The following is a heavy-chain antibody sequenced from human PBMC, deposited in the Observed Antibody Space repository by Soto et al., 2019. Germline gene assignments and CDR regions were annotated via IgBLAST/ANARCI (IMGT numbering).Heavy chain of an antibody. Sequence: LSLTCTVSGGSISSGGYYWSWIRQHPGKGLEWIGYIYYSGSTYYNPSLKSRVTISVDTSKNQFPLKLSSVTAADTAVYYCARDQLVRGVIITNGMDVWGQGTTVTVSS. CDR1: GGSISSGGYY. D-gene: IGHD3-10*01. CDR3: ARDQLVRGVIITNGMDV. V-gene: IGHV4-31*03. J-gene: IGHJ6*02. CDR2: IYYSGST.